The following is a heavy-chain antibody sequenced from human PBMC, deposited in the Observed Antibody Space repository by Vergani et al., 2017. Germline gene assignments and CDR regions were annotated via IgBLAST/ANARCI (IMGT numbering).Heavy chain of an antibody. V-gene: IGHV4-34*01. CDR2: INHSGST. Sequence: VQLLESGGGLVQPGGSLRLSCAASGFTFSSYAMSWIRQPPGKGLEWIGEINHSGSTNYNPSLKSRVTISVDTSKNQFSLKLSSVTAADTAVYYCARGELDWYFDLWGRGTLVTVSS. CDR3: ARGELDWYFDL. D-gene: IGHD1-7*01. J-gene: IGHJ2*01. CDR1: GFTFSSYA.